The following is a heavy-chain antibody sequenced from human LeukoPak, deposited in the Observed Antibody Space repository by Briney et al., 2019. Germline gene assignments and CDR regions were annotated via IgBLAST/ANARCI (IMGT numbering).Heavy chain of an antibody. CDR3: AKDPTSVVTAIHY. CDR1: GFPFSNYA. D-gene: IGHD2-21*02. Sequence: GGSLRLSCAASGFPFSNYAMSWVRQAPGKGLEWVSVMSVRPENTHYADSVKGRFTISRDNSANTLYLQMNSLRGEDTAVYYCAKDPTSVVTAIHYWGQGTLVTVSS. J-gene: IGHJ4*02. V-gene: IGHV3-23*01. CDR2: MSVRPENT.